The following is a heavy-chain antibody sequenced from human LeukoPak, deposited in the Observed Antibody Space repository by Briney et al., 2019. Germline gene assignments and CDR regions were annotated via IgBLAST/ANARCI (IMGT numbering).Heavy chain of an antibody. CDR2: IYYSGST. J-gene: IGHJ6*03. D-gene: IGHD6-6*01. V-gene: IGHV4-59*11. CDR1: GGSISSHY. Sequence: SETLSLTCTVSGGSISSHYWSWIRQPPGKGLEWIGYIYYSGSTNYNPSLKSRVTISVDTSKNQFSLKLSSVTAADTAVYYCARGGAARGYYYYYMDVWAKGPRSPSP. CDR3: ARGGAARGYYYYYMDV.